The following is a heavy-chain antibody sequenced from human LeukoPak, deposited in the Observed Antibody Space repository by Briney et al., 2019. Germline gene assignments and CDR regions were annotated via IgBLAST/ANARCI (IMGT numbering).Heavy chain of an antibody. D-gene: IGHD2-2*01. Sequence: PSETLSLTCTVSGGSVCSGSYYWSWIRQPPGKGLEWIGFIYYSGSTNYNPSLKSRVTISVDTPKNQFSLKLSSVTAADTAVYYCARGLGISRVPAAEKGFDYWGQGTLVTVSS. CDR3: ARGLGISRVPAAEKGFDY. V-gene: IGHV4-61*01. CDR1: GGSVCSGSYY. CDR2: IYYSGST. J-gene: IGHJ4*02.